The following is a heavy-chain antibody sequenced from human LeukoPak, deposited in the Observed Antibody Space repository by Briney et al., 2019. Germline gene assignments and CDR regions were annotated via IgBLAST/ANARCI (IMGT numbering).Heavy chain of an antibody. CDR3: VRDWEGFNFDI. Sequence: SETLSLTCTVSGGSVSSYYWSWVRQPPGEGLEWIAYIYNTGSTNYNPSVKSRATISVDTSKNQFSLKLRSVTAADTAVYYCVRDWEGFNFDIWGQGTIVTVSS. CDR2: IYNTGST. CDR1: GGSVSSYY. D-gene: IGHD1-26*01. V-gene: IGHV4-59*02. J-gene: IGHJ3*02.